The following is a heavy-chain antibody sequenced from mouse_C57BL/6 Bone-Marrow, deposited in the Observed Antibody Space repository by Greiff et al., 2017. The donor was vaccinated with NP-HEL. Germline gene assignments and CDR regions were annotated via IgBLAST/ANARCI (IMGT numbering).Heavy chain of an antibody. Sequence: DVKLQESGPVLVKPGASVKMSCKASGYTFTDYYMNWVKQSHGKSLEWIGVINPYNGGTSYNQKFKGKATLTVDKSSSTAYMELNSLTSEDSAVYYCARGDSYYSNYVAYWGQGTLVTVSA. V-gene: IGHV1-19*01. CDR3: ARGDSYYSNYVAY. CDR1: GYTFTDYY. D-gene: IGHD2-5*01. J-gene: IGHJ3*01. CDR2: INPYNGGT.